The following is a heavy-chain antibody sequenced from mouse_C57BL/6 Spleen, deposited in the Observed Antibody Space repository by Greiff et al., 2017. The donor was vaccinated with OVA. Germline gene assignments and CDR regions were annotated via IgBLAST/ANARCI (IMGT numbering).Heavy chain of an antibody. V-gene: IGHV1-80*01. CDR1: GYAFSSYW. Sequence: QVQLQQSGAELVKPGASVKISCKASGYAFSSYWMNWVKQRPGKGLEWIGQIYPGDGDTNYNGKFKGKATLTADKSSSTAYMQLSSLTSEDSAVYFCARRDSSGPWFAYWGQGTLVTVSA. CDR2: IYPGDGDT. J-gene: IGHJ3*01. CDR3: ARRDSSGPWFAY. D-gene: IGHD3-2*02.